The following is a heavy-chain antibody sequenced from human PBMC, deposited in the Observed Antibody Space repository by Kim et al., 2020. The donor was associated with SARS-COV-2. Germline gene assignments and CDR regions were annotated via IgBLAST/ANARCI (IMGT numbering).Heavy chain of an antibody. CDR3: ARDVFFGAGYYPVNLDYYYGIDV. J-gene: IGHJ6*02. Sequence: GGSLRLSCAASGFTVSSNYMSWVRQAPGKGLEWVSVIYSGGSTYYADSVKGRFTISRDNSTNTLYLQKNSLRAEDTAVYYCARDVFFGAGYYPVNLDYYYGIDVWGQGTPVTVSS. CDR2: IYSGGST. V-gene: IGHV3-66*01. D-gene: IGHD3-9*01. CDR1: GFTVSSNY.